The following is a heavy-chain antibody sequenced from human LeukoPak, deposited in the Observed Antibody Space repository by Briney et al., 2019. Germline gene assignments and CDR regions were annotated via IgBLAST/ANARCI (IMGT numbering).Heavy chain of an antibody. D-gene: IGHD3-3*02. J-gene: IGHJ4*02. CDR1: GYTFTGYF. CDR3: ARVSSIWTDY. V-gene: IGHV1-2*02. Sequence: ASVKVSCKASGYTFTGYFLHWIRQAPGQGLEWMGWINPSSGGTEYAQKFQGRVTMTRDTSISTAYTELSRLTSDDTAVYYCARVSSIWTDYWGQGTLVTVSS. CDR2: INPSSGGT.